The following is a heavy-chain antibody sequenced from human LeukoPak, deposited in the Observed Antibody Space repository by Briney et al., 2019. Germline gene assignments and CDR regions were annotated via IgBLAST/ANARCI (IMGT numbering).Heavy chain of an antibody. V-gene: IGHV4-59*01. Sequence: KSSETLSLTCAVYGGSFSGYYWTWIRQPPGKGLEWIAYFDYSGSTNYNPSLKSRVTTSVDTSKNQFSLKLTSVSAADTAVYYCARAKYSSVVTQGFDYWGQGILVTVSS. J-gene: IGHJ4*02. CDR1: GGSFSGYY. CDR3: ARAKYSSVVTQGFDY. D-gene: IGHD2-21*02. CDR2: FDYSGST.